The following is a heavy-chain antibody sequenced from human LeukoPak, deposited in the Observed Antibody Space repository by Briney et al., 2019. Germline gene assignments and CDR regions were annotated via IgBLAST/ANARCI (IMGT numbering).Heavy chain of an antibody. CDR2: IGTAGDT. J-gene: IGHJ5*02. D-gene: IGHD3-10*01. V-gene: IGHV3-13*01. CDR3: ARASRYGGRGGGYWFDP. Sequence: GGSLRLSCAASGFTFSSYDMHWVRQATGKGLEWVSAIGTAGDTYYPGSVKGRFTISRENAKNSLYLQMNSLRAEDTAVYYCARASRYGGRGGGYWFDPWGQGTLVTVSS. CDR1: GFTFSSYD.